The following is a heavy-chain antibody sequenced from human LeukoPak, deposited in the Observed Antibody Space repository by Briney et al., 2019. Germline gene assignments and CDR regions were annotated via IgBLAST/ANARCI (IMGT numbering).Heavy chain of an antibody. Sequence: GGSLRLSCAASGFTFSDYYMSWIRQAPGKGLEWVSYISSSGSTIYYANSVKGRFTISRDNAKNSLYLQMNSLRAEDTAVYYCARDGLTGTPYYDFWSGYLIHYGMDVWGQGTTVTVSS. D-gene: IGHD3-3*01. J-gene: IGHJ6*02. CDR2: ISSSGSTI. V-gene: IGHV3-11*01. CDR1: GFTFSDYY. CDR3: ARDGLTGTPYYDFWSGYLIHYGMDV.